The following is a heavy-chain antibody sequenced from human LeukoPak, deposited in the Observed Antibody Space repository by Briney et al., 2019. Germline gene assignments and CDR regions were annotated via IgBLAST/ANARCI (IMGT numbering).Heavy chain of an antibody. CDR2: SDGTNI. D-gene: IGHD3-10*01. CDR1: GFTFSSYW. CDR3: AKDLPYYYGSGSSFDY. Sequence: PGGSLRLSCAASGFTFSSYWMHWVRQAPGKGLVWVSRSDGTNITYADSVKGRFTISRDNSKNTLYLQMNSLRAEDTAVYYCAKDLPYYYGSGSSFDYWGQGTLVTVSS. V-gene: IGHV3-74*01. J-gene: IGHJ4*02.